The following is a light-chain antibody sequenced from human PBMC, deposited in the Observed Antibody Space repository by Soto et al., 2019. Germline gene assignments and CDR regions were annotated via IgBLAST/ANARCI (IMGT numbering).Light chain of an antibody. CDR1: SSDVGGYNY. Sequence: QSVLTQPAFVSGSPGQSITISCTGTSSDVGGYNYVSWYQHPPGKAPKLMISEVSNRPSGVSNRFSGSKSGNTASLTIAGLQAEDKADYCCSSYTSTSTRVFGTGTKLTVL. CDR2: EVS. CDR3: SSYTSTSTRV. V-gene: IGLV2-14*01. J-gene: IGLJ1*01.